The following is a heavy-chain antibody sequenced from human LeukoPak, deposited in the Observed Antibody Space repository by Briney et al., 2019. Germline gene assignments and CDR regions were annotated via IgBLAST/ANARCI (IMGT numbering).Heavy chain of an antibody. V-gene: IGHV3-48*01. Sequence: GGSLRLSCAASGFTFSSFSMNWVRQAPGKGLEWVSFITGSSSTIYYADSVKGRFTISRDNAKNSLYLQMNSLRAEDTAVYYCASCSSTNCFWGQGTLVTVSS. CDR2: ITGSSSTI. J-gene: IGHJ4*02. CDR3: ASCSSTNCF. D-gene: IGHD2-2*01. CDR1: GFTFSSFS.